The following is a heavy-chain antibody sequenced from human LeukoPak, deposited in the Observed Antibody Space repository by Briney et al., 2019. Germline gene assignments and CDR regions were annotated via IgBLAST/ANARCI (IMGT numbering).Heavy chain of an antibody. D-gene: IGHD5-24*01. J-gene: IGHJ5*02. Sequence: GGSLRLSCAASGFTFSNYWMIWVRQAPGKGLEWMGNIKQGGSEKRYAEYVRGRFTISRDNAQTSLYLQMNSLRAEDTAVYYCARASDPWLQLTWGQGTLVTVSS. CDR3: ARASDPWLQLT. CDR2: IKQGGSEK. CDR1: GFTFSNYW. V-gene: IGHV3-7*05.